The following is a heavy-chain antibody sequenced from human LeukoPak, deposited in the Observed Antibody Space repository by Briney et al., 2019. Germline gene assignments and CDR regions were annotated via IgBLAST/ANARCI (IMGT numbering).Heavy chain of an antibody. CDR1: GYTFSRYP. CDR3: TRETKDSFDH. V-gene: IGHV3-30*01. Sequence: QPGGSLRLSCAASGYTFSRYPIHWVRQAPGKGLEWVALISSDGSTEYYADSVKGRFTISRDNSKDTSYLHMASLRTEDTSLYYCTRETKDSFDHWGQGTLVTVSA. CDR2: ISSDGSTE. D-gene: IGHD1-7*01. J-gene: IGHJ4*02.